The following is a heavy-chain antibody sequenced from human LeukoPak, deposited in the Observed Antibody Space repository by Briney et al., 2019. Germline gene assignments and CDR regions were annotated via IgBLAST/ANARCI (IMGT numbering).Heavy chain of an antibody. J-gene: IGHJ6*02. CDR3: AKDGAPDSSGYFYYYGMDV. CDR1: GFTFSSYG. V-gene: IGHV3-30*18. CDR2: ISYDGSNK. Sequence: GRSLRLSCAASGFTFSSYGMHWVRQAPGKGLEWVAVISYDGSNKYYADSVKGRFTISRDSSKNTLYLQMNSLRAEDTAVYYCAKDGAPDSSGYFYYYGMDVWGQGTTVTVSS. D-gene: IGHD3-22*01.